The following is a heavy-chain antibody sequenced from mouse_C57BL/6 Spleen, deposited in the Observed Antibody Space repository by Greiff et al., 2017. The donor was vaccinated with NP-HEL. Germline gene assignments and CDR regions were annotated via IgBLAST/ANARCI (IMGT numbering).Heavy chain of an antibody. Sequence: EVKLMESGGGLVQPGGSLKLSCAASGFTFSDYGMAWVRQAPRKGPAWVAFISNLAYSIYYADTVTGRFTISRENAKNTLYLEMSGLRSEDTAMYYCARLPLSGSYEGCFDVWGTGTTVTVSS. V-gene: IGHV5-15*01. CDR1: GFTFSDYG. CDR3: ARLPLSGSYEGCFDV. J-gene: IGHJ1*03. CDR2: ISNLAYSI. D-gene: IGHD1-1*02.